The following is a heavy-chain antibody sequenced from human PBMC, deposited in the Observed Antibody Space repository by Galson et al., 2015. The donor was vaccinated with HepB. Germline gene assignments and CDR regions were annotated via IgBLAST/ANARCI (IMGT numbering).Heavy chain of an antibody. Sequence: SVKVSCKASGYTFTSYAMYWVRQAPGQRLEWMGWINAGNGNTKYSQKFQGRVTITRDTSASAAYMELSSLRSEDTAVYYCARDMWERGGAHRRREYYYGMDVWGQGTTVTVSS. CDR2: INAGNGNT. CDR3: ARDMWERGGAHRRREYYYGMDV. J-gene: IGHJ6*02. V-gene: IGHV1-3*01. CDR1: GYTFTSYA. D-gene: IGHD1-1*01.